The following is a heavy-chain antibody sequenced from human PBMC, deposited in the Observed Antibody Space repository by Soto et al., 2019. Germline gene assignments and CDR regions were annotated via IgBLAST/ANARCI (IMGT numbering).Heavy chain of an antibody. CDR3: EKDLKTLYYDSAFDI. D-gene: IGHD3-22*01. CDR1: GFTFDEYA. Sequence: SLRLSCAASGFTFDEYAMHWVRQAPGKGLEWVAGFSWNSDSIGYADSVKGRFTISRDNAKNSLYLQMNSLRAEDTALYYCEKDLKTLYYDSAFDIWGQGTMVTV. CDR2: FSWNSDSI. J-gene: IGHJ3*02. V-gene: IGHV3-9*01.